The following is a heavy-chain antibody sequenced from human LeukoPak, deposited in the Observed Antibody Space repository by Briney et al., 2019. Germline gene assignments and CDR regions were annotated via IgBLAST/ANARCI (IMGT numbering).Heavy chain of an antibody. CDR3: ARDRYDILTGYYMYFDY. CDR1: GFTFSSYE. V-gene: IGHV3-33*08. D-gene: IGHD3-9*01. CDR2: IWYDGSNK. Sequence: PGGSLRLSCAASGFTFSSYEMNWVRQAPGKGLEWVAVIWYDGSNKYYADSVKGRFTISRDNSKNTLFLQMNSLRAEDTAVYYCARDRYDILTGYYMYFDYWGQGSLVTVSS. J-gene: IGHJ4*02.